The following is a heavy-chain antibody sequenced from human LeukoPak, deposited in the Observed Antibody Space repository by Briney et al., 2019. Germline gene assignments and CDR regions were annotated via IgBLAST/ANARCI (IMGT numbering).Heavy chain of an antibody. CDR3: ARVGPNWGFKENFDF. CDR1: GGSISSGGYY. Sequence: PSETLSLTCTVSGGSISSGGYYWSWIRQPPGKGLEWIGYIYHSGSTYYNPSLKSRVTISVDTSKNHFSLKLTSVTAADTAVYYCARVGPNWGFKENFDFWGQETLVTVSS. J-gene: IGHJ4*02. CDR2: IYHSGST. D-gene: IGHD7-27*01. V-gene: IGHV4-30-2*01.